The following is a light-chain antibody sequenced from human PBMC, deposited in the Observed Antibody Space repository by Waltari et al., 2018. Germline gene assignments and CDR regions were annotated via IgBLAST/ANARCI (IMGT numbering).Light chain of an antibody. V-gene: IGKV3-11*01. Sequence: EIVLTQSPATLSMSAGERATLSCRASESVGSKVTWYQQKRGQAPRLLVYDASYRARGIPPRFSGSGSGTDFTLTISSLEPDDFAVYYCQQRSSWPITFGPGTKVDFK. CDR3: QQRSSWPIT. J-gene: IGKJ3*01. CDR2: DAS. CDR1: ESVGSK.